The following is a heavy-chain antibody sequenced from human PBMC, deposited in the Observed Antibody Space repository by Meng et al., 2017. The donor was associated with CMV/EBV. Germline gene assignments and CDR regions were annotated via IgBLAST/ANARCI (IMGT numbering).Heavy chain of an antibody. D-gene: IGHD3-22*01. CDR1: GYTFTSYY. Sequence: ASVKVSCKASGYTFTSYYMHLVRQATGQGLEWMGWMNPNSGNTGYAQKFQGRVTITRNTSISTAYMELSSLRSEDTAVYYCARGVPDYYDSSGYYNFDYWGQGTLVTVSS. CDR2: MNPNSGNT. J-gene: IGHJ4*02. V-gene: IGHV1-8*03. CDR3: ARGVPDYYDSSGYYNFDY.